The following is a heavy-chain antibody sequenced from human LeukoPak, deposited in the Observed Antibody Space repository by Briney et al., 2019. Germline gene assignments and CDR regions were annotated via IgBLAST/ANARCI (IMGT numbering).Heavy chain of an antibody. D-gene: IGHD1-14*01. CDR3: AKDNPLDY. Sequence: GGSLRLSCGASGFTFSNYGMLWVRQAPGKGLEWVAFIRYDGSNKLYADSVKGRFTISRDNSKNTLYLHINSLRAEDTAVYYCAKDNPLDYWGQGTLVIVSS. CDR2: IRYDGSNK. J-gene: IGHJ4*02. V-gene: IGHV3-30*02. CDR1: GFTFSNYG.